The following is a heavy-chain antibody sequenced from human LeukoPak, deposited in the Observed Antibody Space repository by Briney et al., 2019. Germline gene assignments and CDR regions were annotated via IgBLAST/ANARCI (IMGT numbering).Heavy chain of an antibody. J-gene: IGHJ5*02. CDR3: ARDQDVNYDFWSGYHWFDP. CDR1: GYTFTSYY. Sequence: GASVKVSCKASGYTFTSYYMHWVRQAPGQGLEWMGIINPSGAGTSYAQKFQGRVTMTRDTSTSTVYMELSSLRSEDTAVYYCARDQDVNYDFWSGYHWFDPWGQGTLVTASS. V-gene: IGHV1-46*01. CDR2: INPSGAGT. D-gene: IGHD3-3*01.